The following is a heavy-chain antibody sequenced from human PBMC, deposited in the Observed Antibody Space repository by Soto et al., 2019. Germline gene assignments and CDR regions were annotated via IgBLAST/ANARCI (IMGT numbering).Heavy chain of an antibody. CDR3: AKDQAILEWLCFDY. Sequence: GGSLRLSCAASGFTFSSYWMSWVRQAPGKGLEWVANIKQDGSEKYYVDSVKGRFTISRDNSKNTLYLQMNSLRAEDTAVYYCAKDQAILEWLCFDYWGQGTLVTVSS. D-gene: IGHD3-3*01. J-gene: IGHJ4*02. V-gene: IGHV3-7*05. CDR2: IKQDGSEK. CDR1: GFTFSSYW.